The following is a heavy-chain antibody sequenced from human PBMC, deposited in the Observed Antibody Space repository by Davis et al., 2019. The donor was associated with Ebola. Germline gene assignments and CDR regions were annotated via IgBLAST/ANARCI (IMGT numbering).Heavy chain of an antibody. CDR2: INQDGSEK. CDR3: VRRACTRNRCYTSFDN. CDR1: GFIFSTYW. V-gene: IGHV3-7*03. J-gene: IGHJ4*02. Sequence: PGGSLRLSCTASGFIFSTYWMSWVRQAPGKGLEWVANINQDGSEKHFLESVRGRFTISRDPAMNSLFLQMNSLRAEDTAVYYFVRRACTRNRCYTSFDNWGQGTLVTVSS. D-gene: IGHD2-2*02.